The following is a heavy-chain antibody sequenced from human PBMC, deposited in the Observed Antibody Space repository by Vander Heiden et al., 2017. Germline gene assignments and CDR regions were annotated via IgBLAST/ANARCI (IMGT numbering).Heavy chain of an antibody. D-gene: IGHD3-3*01. CDR3: ARHCECWSGLVFVRGMDV. CDR2: IYPGDSDT. V-gene: IGHV5-51*01. Sequence: EVQLVQSGAEVTKPGESLKISCKGSGYSFTRSWVGWVRQMPGKGLEWMWIIYPGDSDTRYSPSFQGQVTISADKSISTAYLQWSRLKHSDTAMYYCARHCECWSGLVFVRGMDVWSQGTPGTVSS. J-gene: IGHJ6*02. CDR1: GYSFTRSW.